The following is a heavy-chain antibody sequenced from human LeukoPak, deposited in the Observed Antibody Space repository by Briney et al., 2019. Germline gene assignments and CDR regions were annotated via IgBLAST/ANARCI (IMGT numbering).Heavy chain of an antibody. CDR3: ARDTAVAPSSNWFDP. CDR1: GGTFSTDA. J-gene: IGHJ5*02. CDR2: VIPYLGII. V-gene: IGHV1-69*04. Sequence: SVKVSCKASGGTFSTDAISWVRQAPGQGLEWMGRVIPYLGIIDYTQKFQGRITISADKSTSTAYMEMNSLTSEDTAVYYCARDTAVAPSSNWFDPWGQGTLVAVSS. D-gene: IGHD6-19*01.